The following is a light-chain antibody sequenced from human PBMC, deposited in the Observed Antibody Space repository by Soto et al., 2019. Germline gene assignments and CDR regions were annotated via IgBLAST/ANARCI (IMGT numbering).Light chain of an antibody. V-gene: IGKV1-6*01. Sequence: AIQMTQSPSSLSASVGDRVTITCRASQGILNDLGWYQQKPGKTPKRLIFAASSLQSGVPSRFSGSGSGTDFTLTISSLQPEDFATYYCLRDYNYPRTFGQGTKVDIK. CDR3: LRDYNYPRT. J-gene: IGKJ1*01. CDR2: AAS. CDR1: QGILND.